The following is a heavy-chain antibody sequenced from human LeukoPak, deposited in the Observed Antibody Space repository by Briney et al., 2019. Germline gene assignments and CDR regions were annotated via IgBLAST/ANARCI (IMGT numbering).Heavy chain of an antibody. J-gene: IGHJ4*02. V-gene: IGHV4-61*08. CDR2: IYYSGST. Sequence: PSETLSLTCTVSGASVSSGGYYWSWIRQPPGKGLEWIGYIYYSGSTNFNPSLKSRVTISVDTSKNQFSLKVSSVTAADTAVYYCARRGGSGRSFDYWGQGTLASVSS. CDR1: GASVSSGGYY. CDR3: ARRGGSGRSFDY. D-gene: IGHD3-10*01.